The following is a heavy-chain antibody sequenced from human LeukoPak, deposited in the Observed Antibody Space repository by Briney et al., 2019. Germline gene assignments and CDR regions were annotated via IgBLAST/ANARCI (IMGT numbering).Heavy chain of an antibody. V-gene: IGHV3-23*01. Sequence: GGSLRLSCVASEFTFSNYAMNWVRQAPGKGLEWVSVISGSGGSTYYADSVKARFTISRDNSKNTLYLQMNSLRAEDTAVYYCAKDVWAVRPNYFDYWGQGTLVTVSS. D-gene: IGHD6-6*01. CDR1: EFTFSNYA. J-gene: IGHJ4*02. CDR3: AKDVWAVRPNYFDY. CDR2: ISGSGGST.